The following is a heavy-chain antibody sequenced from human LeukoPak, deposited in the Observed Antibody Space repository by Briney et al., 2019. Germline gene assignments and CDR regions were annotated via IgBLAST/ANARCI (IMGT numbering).Heavy chain of an antibody. Sequence: GASLKISCKGSGYSFTSYWIGWVRQMPGKGLEWVGIIYPDDSDTRYSPSFQDQVTISADKSISTAYLQWSSLQASDTAIYCYARHYPGGDYFIDYWGQGTLVTVSS. CDR2: IYPDDSDT. J-gene: IGHJ4*02. CDR1: GYSFTSYW. CDR3: ARHYPGGDYFIDY. D-gene: IGHD4-17*01. V-gene: IGHV5-51*01.